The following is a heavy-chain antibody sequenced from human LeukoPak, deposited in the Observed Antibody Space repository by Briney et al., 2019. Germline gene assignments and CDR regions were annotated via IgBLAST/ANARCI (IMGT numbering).Heavy chain of an antibody. J-gene: IGHJ4*02. CDR2: ISGSGGST. V-gene: IGHV3-23*01. D-gene: IGHD2-2*01. CDR1: GFTFSSYA. Sequence: GGSLRLSCAASGFTFSSYAMSWVRQAPGKGLEWVSAISGSGGSTYYADSVKGRFTISRDNSKNTLYLQMNSLRAEDTAVYYCAKAPRYCSSTSCSPQHWGQGTLVTVSS. CDR3: AKAPRYCSSTSCSPQH.